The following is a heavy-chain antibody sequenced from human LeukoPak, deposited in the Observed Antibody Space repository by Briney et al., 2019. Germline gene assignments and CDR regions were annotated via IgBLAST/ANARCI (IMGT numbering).Heavy chain of an antibody. CDR1: GDSVSSNSVA. V-gene: IGHV6-1*01. D-gene: IGHD2-8*01. CDR2: TFYRSKWYN. CDR3: ARGKYSTFDI. Sequence: SQTLSLTCAIYGDSVSSNSVAWNWIRRSPSRGLEWLGRTFYRSKWYNDYAVSVKSRITINPDTSKNQFSLQLSSVTPEDTAVYYCARGKYSTFDIWGQGTMVTVSS. J-gene: IGHJ3*02.